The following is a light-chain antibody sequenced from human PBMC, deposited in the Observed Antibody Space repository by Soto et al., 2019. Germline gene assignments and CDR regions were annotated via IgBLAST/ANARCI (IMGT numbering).Light chain of an antibody. CDR2: EGS. J-gene: IGLJ1*01. CDR3: CSYAGSSTPYV. CDR1: SSDVGNYNL. V-gene: IGLV2-23*01. Sequence: QSALTQPASVSGSPGQSITISCTGTSSDVGNYNLVSWYQQHPGKAPKLMIYEGSKRPSGVSNRFSGSKSGNTASLTISGLQAKDEADYYCCSYAGSSTPYVFGTGTKLTVL.